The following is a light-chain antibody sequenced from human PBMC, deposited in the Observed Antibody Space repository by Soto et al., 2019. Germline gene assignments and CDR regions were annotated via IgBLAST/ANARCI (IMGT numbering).Light chain of an antibody. V-gene: IGKV1-39*01. CDR1: QSISSY. CDR2: AAS. J-gene: IGKJ4*01. CDR3: QQSYSTRLT. Sequence: DIQMTQSPSSLSASIGDRVTITCRASQSISSYLNWYQHRPGKAPKLLIYAASSLQPGVPSRFSGSGSGTVFTLTISSLQPEDFATYYCQQSYSTRLTFGGGTKVEIK.